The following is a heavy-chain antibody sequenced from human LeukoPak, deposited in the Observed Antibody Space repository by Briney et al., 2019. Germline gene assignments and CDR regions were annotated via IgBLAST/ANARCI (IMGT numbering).Heavy chain of an antibody. CDR2: IYNSGNS. V-gene: IGHV4-59*01. D-gene: IGHD5-12*01. CDR3: ARVKWLRFGTSYYFDY. J-gene: IGHJ4*02. Sequence: SETLSPTCTVSGGSIGSYYWSWIRQPPGKGLEWIGYIYNSGNSNYNPSLKSRVTISVDTSKNQFSLKLSSVTAADTAVYYCARVKWLRFGTSYYFDYWGQGTLVTVSS. CDR1: GGSIGSYY.